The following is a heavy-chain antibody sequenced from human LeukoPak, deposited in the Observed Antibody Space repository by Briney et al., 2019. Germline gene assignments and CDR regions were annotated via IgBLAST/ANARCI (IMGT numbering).Heavy chain of an antibody. CDR2: INGYNGNT. CDR1: GGTFSSYG. D-gene: IGHD2-15*01. J-gene: IGHJ5*02. V-gene: IGHV1-18*01. Sequence: ASVKVSCKASGGTFSSYGISWVRQAPGQGLEWMGWINGYNGNTNYAQKLQGRVTMTTDTSTSTAYMGLRSLRSDDTAVYYCARDQVDCSGGTCYSVFWFDPWGQGTLVTVSS. CDR3: ARDQVDCSGGTCYSVFWFDP.